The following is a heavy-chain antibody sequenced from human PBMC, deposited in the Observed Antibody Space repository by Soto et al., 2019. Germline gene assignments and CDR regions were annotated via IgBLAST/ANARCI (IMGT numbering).Heavy chain of an antibody. Sequence: EVQLLESGGGLVQPGGSLRLSCTASGFTFSTYAMSWVRQAPGKGLEWVSTINDSGSTYYADSVKGRFTISRDNSKNTLYLEMNSLRAEDTAVYYCAKDKGGRYCSRTSCLYSFDYWGQGTLVTVSS. V-gene: IGHV3-23*01. J-gene: IGHJ4*02. CDR3: AKDKGGRYCSRTSCLYSFDY. D-gene: IGHD2-2*01. CDR2: INDSGST. CDR1: GFTFSTYA.